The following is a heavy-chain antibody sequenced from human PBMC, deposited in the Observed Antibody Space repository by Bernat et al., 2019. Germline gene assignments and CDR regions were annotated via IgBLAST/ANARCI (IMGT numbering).Heavy chain of an antibody. CDR1: GFTFSSYS. CDR3: ARVGYSSSSYRLLYYFDD. J-gene: IGHJ4*02. CDR2: ISSSSSYI. D-gene: IGHD6-13*01. Sequence: EVQLVESGGGLVKPGGSLRLSCAASGFTFSSYSMNWVRQAPGKGLEWVSSISSSSSYIYYADSVKGRFTISRDNAKNSLYLQMNSLRAEDTAVYYCARVGYSSSSYRLLYYFDDWGQGTLVTVSS. V-gene: IGHV3-21*01.